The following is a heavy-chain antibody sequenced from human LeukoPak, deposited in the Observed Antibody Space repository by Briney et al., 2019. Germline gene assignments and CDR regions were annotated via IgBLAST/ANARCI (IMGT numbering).Heavy chain of an antibody. V-gene: IGHV4-39*01. CDR1: GITVSATY. CDR3: ARHYGP. CDR2: IYDSGST. D-gene: IGHD3-10*01. J-gene: IGHJ5*02. Sequence: GSLRLSCAASGITVSATYMSWIRQPPGKGLEWIGSIYDSGSTYYNPSLKSRVTISVDTSKNQFSLKLNSVTAADTAVYYCARHYGPWGQGTLVTVSS.